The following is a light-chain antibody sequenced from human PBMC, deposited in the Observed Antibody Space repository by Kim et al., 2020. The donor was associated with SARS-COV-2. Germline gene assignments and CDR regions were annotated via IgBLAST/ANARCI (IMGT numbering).Light chain of an antibody. Sequence: GQSITISCTGTSSDVGAYDHVSWYQQNPDKVPKLMIYDVNKRPSGVSSRFSGSKSGNTASLTISGLQTEDEADYYCSSFATSTTWVFGGGTQLTVL. V-gene: IGLV2-14*04. J-gene: IGLJ3*02. CDR3: SSFATSTTWV. CDR2: DVN. CDR1: SSDVGAYDH.